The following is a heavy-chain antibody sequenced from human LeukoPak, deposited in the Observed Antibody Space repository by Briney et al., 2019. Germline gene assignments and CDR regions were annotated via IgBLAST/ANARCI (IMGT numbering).Heavy chain of an antibody. J-gene: IGHJ4*02. V-gene: IGHV4-38-2*02. D-gene: IGHD2-21*02. Sequence: SETLSLTCTVSAYSISSGYYWGWIRQSPGKGLEWIGSIFHGGSTYYNPSLRSRVTISVDTSNNQFSLKLRSVTAADTAVYYCARDLAHCAGDCYSDGFDYWGQGTLVTVSS. CDR2: IFHGGST. CDR1: AYSISSGYY. CDR3: ARDLAHCAGDCYSDGFDY.